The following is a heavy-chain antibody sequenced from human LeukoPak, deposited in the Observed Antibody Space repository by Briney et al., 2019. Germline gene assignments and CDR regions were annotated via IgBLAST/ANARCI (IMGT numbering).Heavy chain of an antibody. CDR2: IYYSGST. D-gene: IGHD2-2*01. CDR1: GGSISSYY. J-gene: IGHJ6*02. V-gene: IGHV4-59*08. CDR3: ARHQAAAIHYYYYGMDV. Sequence: TETLSLTCTVSGGSISSYYWSWIRQPPGKGLEWIGYIYYSGSTNYNPSLKSRVTISVDTSKNQFSLKLSSVTAADTAVYYCARHQAAAIHYYYYGMDVWGQGTTVTVSS.